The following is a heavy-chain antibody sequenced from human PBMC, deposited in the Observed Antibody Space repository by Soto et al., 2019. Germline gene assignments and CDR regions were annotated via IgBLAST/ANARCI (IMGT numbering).Heavy chain of an antibody. CDR3: ASVNYEILTGYYRGPYYYYGMDV. CDR2: MNPNSGNT. D-gene: IGHD3-9*01. J-gene: IGHJ6*02. Sequence: GASVKVSCKASGYTFTSYDINWVRQATGQGLEWMGWMNPNSGNTGYTQKFQGRVTMTRNTSISTAYMELSSLRSEDTAVYYCASVNYEILTGYYRGPYYYYGMDVWGQGTTVTVSS. V-gene: IGHV1-8*01. CDR1: GYTFTSYD.